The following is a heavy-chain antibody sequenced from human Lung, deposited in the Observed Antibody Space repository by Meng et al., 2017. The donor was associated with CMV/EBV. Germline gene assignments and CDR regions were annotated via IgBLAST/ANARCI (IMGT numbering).Heavy chain of an antibody. J-gene: IGHJ5*01. CDR2: VTPIVGIP. D-gene: IGHD2-2*01. Sequence: SXXVSXKTSGGTLSDYTISWVRQAPGQGLEWMGRVTPIVGIPRYAQIFQDRVTITADKFTSTTYMELTGLTSTDTAVYYCATSQCSSANCRDAYNWFNSXGQGXLVTVSS. CDR1: GGTLSDYT. CDR3: ATSQCSSANCRDAYNWFNS. V-gene: IGHV1-69*02.